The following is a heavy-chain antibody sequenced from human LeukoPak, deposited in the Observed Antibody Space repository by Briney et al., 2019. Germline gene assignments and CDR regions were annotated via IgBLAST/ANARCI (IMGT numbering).Heavy chain of an antibody. CDR1: GYSISSGYY. CDR3: ARLKYYYDSSGSRAEYFQH. Sequence: SETLSLTCTVSGYSISSGYYWGWIRQPPGKGLEWIGVYHVGTTDYNPSLKSRVTISVDGSKNQMSLTLSSVAAEDTAVYYCARLKYYYDSSGSRAEYFQHWGQGTLVTASS. V-gene: IGHV4-38-2*02. J-gene: IGHJ1*01. CDR2: VYHVGTT. D-gene: IGHD3-22*01.